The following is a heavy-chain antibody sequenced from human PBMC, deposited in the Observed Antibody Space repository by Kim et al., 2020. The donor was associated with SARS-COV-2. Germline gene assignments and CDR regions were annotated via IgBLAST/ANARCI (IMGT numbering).Heavy chain of an antibody. Sequence: TTYTPSLRSRVTISVAPSKNQFSLKLGSVTAADTAVYYCARLWGRSGYGYWGQGTLVTVSS. J-gene: IGHJ4*02. CDR3: ARLWGRSGYGY. D-gene: IGHD6-19*01. V-gene: IGHV4-59*08. CDR2: T.